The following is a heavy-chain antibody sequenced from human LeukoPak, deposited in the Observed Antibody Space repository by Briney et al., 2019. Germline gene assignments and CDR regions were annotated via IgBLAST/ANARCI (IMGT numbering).Heavy chain of an antibody. CDR1: GGSISSSSYY. J-gene: IGHJ4*02. Sequence: SETLSLTCTVSGGSISSSSYYWGWIRQPPGKGLEWIGSIYYSGSTYYNPSLKSRVTISVDTSKNQFSLKLSSVTAADTAVYYCARGEEGSSWFYYFDYWGQGTLVTVSS. CDR2: IYYSGST. V-gene: IGHV4-39*01. D-gene: IGHD6-13*01. CDR3: ARGEEGSSWFYYFDY.